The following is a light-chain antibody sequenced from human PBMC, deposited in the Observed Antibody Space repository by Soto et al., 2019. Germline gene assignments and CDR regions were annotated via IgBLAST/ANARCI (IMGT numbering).Light chain of an antibody. CDR3: CSYPGTHTWV. CDR1: NSDIGDYKF. J-gene: IGLJ3*02. Sequence: QSALTQPRSVSGSPGQSVAISCTGTNSDIGDYKFVSWYQQHPGKAPKVMIYDVSKRPSGVPDRFSGYKSGNTASLTISGLQAEDEADYYCCSYPGTHTWVFGGGTKLTVL. CDR2: DVS. V-gene: IGLV2-11*01.